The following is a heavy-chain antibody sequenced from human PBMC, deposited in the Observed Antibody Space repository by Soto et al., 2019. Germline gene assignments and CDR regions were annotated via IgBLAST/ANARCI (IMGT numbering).Heavy chain of an antibody. CDR3: ARDQRYYGSGREVRWFDP. V-gene: IGHV4-59*01. D-gene: IGHD3-10*01. CDR1: GGSISSYY. CDR2: IYYSGST. Sequence: SETLSLTCTVSGGSISSYYWSWIRRPPGKGLEWIGYIYYSGSTNYNPSLKSRVTISVDTSKNQFSLKLSSVTAADTAVYFCARDQRYYGSGREVRWFDPWGQGTLVTVSS. J-gene: IGHJ5*02.